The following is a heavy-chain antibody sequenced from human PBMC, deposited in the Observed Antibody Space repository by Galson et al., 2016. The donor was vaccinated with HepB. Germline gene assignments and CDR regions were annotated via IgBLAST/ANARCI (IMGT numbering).Heavy chain of an antibody. CDR2: IDPGGGST. D-gene: IGHD2/OR15-2a*01. J-gene: IGHJ6*02. Sequence: SVKVSCKASGYTFTSYYMHWVRQAPGQGLEWMGVIDPGGGSTGYAQKFQGRVALTRDTSTTTFYMELSSLRSENTALYYCARDRRTISNIWEMDFYFYGMDVWGQGTTVTVSS. CDR3: ARDRRTISNIWEMDFYFYGMDV. V-gene: IGHV1-46*01. CDR1: GYTFTSYY.